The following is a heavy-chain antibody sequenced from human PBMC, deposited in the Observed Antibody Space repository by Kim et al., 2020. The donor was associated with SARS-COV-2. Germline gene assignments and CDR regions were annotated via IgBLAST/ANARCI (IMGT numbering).Heavy chain of an antibody. CDR2: IWYDGSKK. J-gene: IGHJ4*02. V-gene: IGHV3-33*06. CDR3: ANGGSSSSWAHLY. Sequence: GGSLRLSCAASGFTFSSYGMHRVRQAPGKGLEWVAVIWYDGSKKYYVDSGKGRFTISRDNSKNTLYLQMNSLRSEDTAVYYCANGGSSSSWAHLYWGQGTLVTVSS. D-gene: IGHD2-2*01. CDR1: GFTFSSYG.